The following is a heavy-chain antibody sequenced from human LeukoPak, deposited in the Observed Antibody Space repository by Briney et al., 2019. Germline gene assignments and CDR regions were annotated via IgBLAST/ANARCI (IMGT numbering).Heavy chain of an antibody. V-gene: IGHV3-33*01. Sequence: PGGSLRLSCAASGFTFSSYGMHWVRQAPDKGLEWEAVIWNDGGKKYYADSVKGRFTISRDNSKNTLYLQMNSLRAEDTAVFYCARGYYYGTTGHFDSWGQGTLVTVSS. D-gene: IGHD3-22*01. J-gene: IGHJ4*02. CDR1: GFTFSSYG. CDR3: ARGYYYGTTGHFDS. CDR2: IWNDGGKK.